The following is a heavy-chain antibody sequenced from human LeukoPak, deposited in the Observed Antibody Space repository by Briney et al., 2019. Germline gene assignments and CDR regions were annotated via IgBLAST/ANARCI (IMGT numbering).Heavy chain of an antibody. D-gene: IGHD4-11*01. CDR1: GGTFSSYA. Sequence: SVKVSCKASGGTFSSYAISWVRQAPGQGLEWMGRIIPILGIANYAQKFQGRVTITADKSTSTAYMELSSLRSEDTAVYYCASPFTGTTYYYYGMGVWGQGTTVTVSS. CDR2: IIPILGIA. J-gene: IGHJ6*02. CDR3: ASPFTGTTYYYYGMGV. V-gene: IGHV1-69*04.